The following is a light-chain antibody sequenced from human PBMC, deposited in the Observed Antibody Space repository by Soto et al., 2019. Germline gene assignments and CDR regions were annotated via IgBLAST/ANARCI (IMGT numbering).Light chain of an antibody. CDR3: QQYGSSPPAT. CDR1: QSVSSSY. CDR2: GAS. Sequence: ESVLTQSPGTLSLSPGERATLSCRASQSVSSSYLAWYQQKPGQAPRLLIYGASSRATGIPDRFSGSGSGTDFTLTISRLEPEDFAVYYCQQYGSSPPATFGPGTKVDI. J-gene: IGKJ3*01. V-gene: IGKV3-20*01.